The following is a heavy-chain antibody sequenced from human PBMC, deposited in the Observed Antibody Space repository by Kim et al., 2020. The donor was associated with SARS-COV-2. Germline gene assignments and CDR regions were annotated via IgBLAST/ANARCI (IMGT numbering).Heavy chain of an antibody. V-gene: IGHV4-59*01. D-gene: IGHD5-12*01. CDR3: ARDRDGYNHLDY. CDR1: TDSFSGYY. J-gene: IGHJ4*02. Sequence: SETLSLTCTVSTDSFSGYYWTWIRQPPGKRLEWLAYIYYSGSTNYNPSLKSRLTVSVDRSKRQFSLRLSAVTASDTAVYFCARDRDGYNHLDYWGQGTLV. CDR2: IYYSGST.